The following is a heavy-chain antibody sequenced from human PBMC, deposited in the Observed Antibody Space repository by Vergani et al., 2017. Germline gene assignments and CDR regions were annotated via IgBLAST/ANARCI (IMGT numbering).Heavy chain of an antibody. CDR2: ISGSGVSA. D-gene: IGHD3-3*01. Sequence: EVQLLESGGGLVQPGGSLRLTCAASEFTFSNYAMNWVRQAPGKGLEWVSGISGSGVSAYYTDSVKGRFTISRDNSKNMLFLQMNRLTIEDTAVYYCYYDFWAGYESGDVWGKGTTVTVSS. CDR3: YYDFWAGYESGDV. J-gene: IGHJ6*04. V-gene: IGHV3-23*01. CDR1: EFTFSNYA.